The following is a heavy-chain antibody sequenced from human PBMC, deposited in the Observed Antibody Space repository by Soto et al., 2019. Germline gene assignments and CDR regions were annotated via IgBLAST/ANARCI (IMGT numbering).Heavy chain of an antibody. Sequence: GASVKVSCKAPGYTFTSYGISWVRQAPGQGLEWMGWISAYNGNTNYAQKLQGRVTMTTDTSTSTAYMELRSLRSDDTAVYYCATDPLTMVRGVIITTSDYWGQGTLVTVSS. D-gene: IGHD3-10*01. J-gene: IGHJ4*02. CDR2: ISAYNGNT. CDR3: ATDPLTMVRGVIITTSDY. CDR1: GYTFTSYG. V-gene: IGHV1-18*01.